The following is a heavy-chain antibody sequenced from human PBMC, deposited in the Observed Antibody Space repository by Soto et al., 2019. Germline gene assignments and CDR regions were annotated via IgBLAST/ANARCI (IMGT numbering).Heavy chain of an antibody. CDR2: IIPIFGTA. CDR1: GGTFSSYA. Sequence: QVQLVQSGAEVKKPGSSVKVSCKASGGTFSSYAISWVRQAHGQGLEWMGGIIPIFGTANYAQKFQGRVTITADECTSTAYMELSSLRSEDTAVYYCARDRQPWELIDYWGQGTLVTVSS. D-gene: IGHD1-26*01. CDR3: ARDRQPWELIDY. V-gene: IGHV1-69*01. J-gene: IGHJ4*02.